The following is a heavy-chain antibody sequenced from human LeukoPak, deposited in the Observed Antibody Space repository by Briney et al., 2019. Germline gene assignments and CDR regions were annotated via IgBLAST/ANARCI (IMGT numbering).Heavy chain of an antibody. CDR2: HYYSGST. J-gene: IGHJ4*02. V-gene: IGHV4-39*01. CDR3: ARHRAGYHVDS. CDR1: GGSINSSGYY. Sequence: SETLSLTCTVSGGSINSSGYYWGCIRQPPGKGLECIGSHYYSGSTYYNPSLKSRVIISVDTSRNQFSLKLNSVTAADTAVYYCARHRAGYHVDSWGQGTLVTVSS. D-gene: IGHD2-2*01.